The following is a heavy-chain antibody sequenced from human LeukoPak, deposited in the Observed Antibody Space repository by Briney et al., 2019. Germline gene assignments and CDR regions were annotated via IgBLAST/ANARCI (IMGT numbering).Heavy chain of an antibody. CDR1: GFTFDDYT. CDR2: ISWDGGST. CDR3: AGTRGGWLYYFDY. J-gene: IGHJ4*02. V-gene: IGHV3-43*01. D-gene: IGHD6-19*01. Sequence: GGSLRLSCAASGFTFDDYTMHWVRQAPGKGLEWVSLISWDGGSTYYADSVRGRFTISRDNSKNSLYLQMNSLRTEDTALYYCAGTRGGWLYYFDYWGQGTLVTVPS.